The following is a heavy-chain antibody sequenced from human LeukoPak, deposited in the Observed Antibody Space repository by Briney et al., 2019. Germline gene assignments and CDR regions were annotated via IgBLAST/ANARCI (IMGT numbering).Heavy chain of an antibody. D-gene: IGHD3-22*01. CDR2: IYYSGGT. V-gene: IGHV4-39*07. Sequence: SETLSLTCTVSGGSISSSSYYWGWIRQPPGKGLEWIGNIYYSGGTYYNPSLKSRVTISVDTSKNQFSLKLSSVTAADTAVYYCARNNYYDAAEADYWGQGTLVTVSS. J-gene: IGHJ4*02. CDR3: ARNNYYDAAEADY. CDR1: GGSISSSSYY.